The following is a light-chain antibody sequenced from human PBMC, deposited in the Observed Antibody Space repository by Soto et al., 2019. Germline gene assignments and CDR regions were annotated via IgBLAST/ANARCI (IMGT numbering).Light chain of an antibody. CDR3: SAWDDSLSGYV. J-gene: IGLJ1*01. Sequence: QSVLTQAPSASGTPGQRVTISCSGSSFNIGSNYVYWYQQLPGTAPKLVIFRNDQRPSGIPDRISGSKSGTSASLAISGLRSEDEAAYYCSAWDDSLSGYVFGTGTKVTVL. V-gene: IGLV1-47*01. CDR1: SFNIGSNY. CDR2: RND.